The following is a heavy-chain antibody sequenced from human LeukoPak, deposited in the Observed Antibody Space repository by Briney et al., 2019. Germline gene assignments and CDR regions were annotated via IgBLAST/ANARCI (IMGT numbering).Heavy chain of an antibody. J-gene: IGHJ6*02. V-gene: IGHV3-9*01. CDR1: GFTFDHYA. CDR3: AKDPTAMGPSYYYYYGMDV. D-gene: IGHD5-18*01. Sequence: PGGSLRLSCAASGFTFDHYAMHWVRQAPGKGLEWVSGISWNSGSIGYADSVKGRFTISRDNAKNSLYLQMNSLRAEDTALYYCAKDPTAMGPSYYYYYGMDVWGQGTTVTVSS. CDR2: ISWNSGSI.